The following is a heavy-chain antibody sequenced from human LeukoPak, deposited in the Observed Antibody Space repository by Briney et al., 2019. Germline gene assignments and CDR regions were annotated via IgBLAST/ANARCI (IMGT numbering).Heavy chain of an antibody. Sequence: ASLTVTLRPSGGKFSRYAISLERPPPGQGLEWLGIINPSGGSTSDAKKFQGRVSMTRDTSTSTVYMELSSLRSEDTAVYYCARVPGDRFREGLVGATAYFDYWGQGTLVTVSS. V-gene: IGHV1-46*01. CDR2: INPSGGST. D-gene: IGHD1-26*01. CDR3: ARVPGDRFREGLVGATAYFDY. J-gene: IGHJ4*02. CDR1: GGKFSRYA.